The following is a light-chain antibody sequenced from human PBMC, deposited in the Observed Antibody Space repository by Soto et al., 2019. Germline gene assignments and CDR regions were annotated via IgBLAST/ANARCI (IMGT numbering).Light chain of an antibody. Sequence: QSVLTQPPSASGTPGQRVTISCSGSTSNIGSNYVNWYQQLPGTAPKLLIYSNNQRPSGVPDRFSGSRSGTSASLAISGLQSEDEADYYCETWDDSLNASVFGTGTRSPS. V-gene: IGLV1-44*01. J-gene: IGLJ1*01. CDR3: ETWDDSLNASV. CDR1: TSNIGSNY. CDR2: SNN.